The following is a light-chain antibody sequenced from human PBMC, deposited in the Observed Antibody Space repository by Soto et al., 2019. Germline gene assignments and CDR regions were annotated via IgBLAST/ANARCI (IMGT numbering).Light chain of an antibody. V-gene: IGKV3-20*01. J-gene: IGKJ3*01. Sequence: EIVLTQSPGTLSLSPGERATLSCRASQSVTSSYLAWYRQKPGQAPRLLIYGASSRATGIPDRFSGSGSGTDFALTISRLEPEDFAVYYCQQYGTSPLTFGPGTIVDIK. CDR1: QSVTSSY. CDR3: QQYGTSPLT. CDR2: GAS.